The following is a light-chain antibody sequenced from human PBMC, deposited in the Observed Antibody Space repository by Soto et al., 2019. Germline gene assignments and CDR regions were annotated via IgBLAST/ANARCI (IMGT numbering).Light chain of an antibody. CDR3: SSYTSSSAYV. V-gene: IGLV2-14*01. CDR2: DVS. J-gene: IGLJ1*01. Sequence: QSALTQPASVSGSPGQSITISCTGTSSDVGGYNYVSWYQQHPGKAPKLMIYDVSNRPPGVSNRFSGSKSGNTASLTISGLQADDEGDYYCSSYTSSSAYVFGTGTKVTVL. CDR1: SSDVGGYNY.